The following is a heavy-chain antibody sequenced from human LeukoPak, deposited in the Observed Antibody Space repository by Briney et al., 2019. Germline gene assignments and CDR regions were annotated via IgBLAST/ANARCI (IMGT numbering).Heavy chain of an antibody. Sequence: GGSLRLSCAASGFTFSSYAMSWVRQAPGKGLEWVSAISGSGGSTYYADSVKGRFTISRDNSKNTLYLQMNSLRAEDTAVYYCAKYDYGGNPNEYYFDYWGQGTLVTVSS. CDR2: ISGSGGST. CDR3: AKYDYGGNPNEYYFDY. CDR1: GFTFSSYA. J-gene: IGHJ4*02. D-gene: IGHD4-23*01. V-gene: IGHV3-23*01.